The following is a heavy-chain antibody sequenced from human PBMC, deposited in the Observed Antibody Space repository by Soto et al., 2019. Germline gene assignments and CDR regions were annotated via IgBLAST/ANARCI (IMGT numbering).Heavy chain of an antibody. D-gene: IGHD5-12*01. CDR2: ISAYNGNT. CDR1: GYTFTSYG. V-gene: IGHV1-18*01. CDR3: ARLPSGYGNDY. J-gene: IGHJ4*02. Sequence: ASAKVSCEASGYTFTSYGISWPRQAPGQGLEWMGWISAYNGNTNYAQKLQGRVTMTTDTSTSTAYMELRSLRSDDTAVYYCARLPSGYGNDYWGQGTLVTVSS.